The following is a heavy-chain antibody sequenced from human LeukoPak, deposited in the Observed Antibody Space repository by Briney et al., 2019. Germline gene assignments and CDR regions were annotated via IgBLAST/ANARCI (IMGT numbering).Heavy chain of an antibody. CDR2: INWKGGST. D-gene: IGHD1-1*01. CDR3: ARTGGYYYYYMDV. CDR1: GINFDDYG. J-gene: IGHJ6*03. V-gene: IGHV3-20*04. Sequence: GGSLRLSCAASGINFDDYGMSWVRRAPEKGLEWISGINWKGGSTGYADSVKGRFTISRDNAKNSLYLQMNSLRAEDTALYYCARTGGYYYYYMDVWGKGTTVTVSS.